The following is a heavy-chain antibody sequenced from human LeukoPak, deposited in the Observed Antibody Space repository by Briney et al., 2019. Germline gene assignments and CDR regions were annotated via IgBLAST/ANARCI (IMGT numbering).Heavy chain of an antibody. V-gene: IGHV4-59*12. D-gene: IGHD3-10*01. CDR1: GGSFSGYY. J-gene: IGHJ4*02. CDR2: IYYSGST. Sequence: PSETLSLTCAVYGGSFSGYYWSWIRQPPGKGLEWIGYIYYSGSTNYNPSLKSRVTMSVDTSKNQFSLKLTSVTATDTAVYYCARVAPFSLWVGELLGNYFDYWGQGTLVTVSS. CDR3: ARVAPFSLWVGELLGNYFDY.